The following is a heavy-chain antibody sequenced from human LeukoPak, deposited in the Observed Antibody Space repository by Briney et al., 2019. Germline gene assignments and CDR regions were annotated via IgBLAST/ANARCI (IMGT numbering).Heavy chain of an antibody. Sequence: GESLKISGKGSGYSFTSYWIGWGRQMPGKGLEWMGIIYPGDSDTRYSPSFQGQVTLSADKSLSTAYLQWSSLKASDTAMYYCATYYDILTGPDAFDIWGQGTMVTVSS. V-gene: IGHV5-51*01. CDR3: ATYYDILTGPDAFDI. J-gene: IGHJ3*02. CDR2: IYPGDSDT. CDR1: GYSFTSYW. D-gene: IGHD3-9*01.